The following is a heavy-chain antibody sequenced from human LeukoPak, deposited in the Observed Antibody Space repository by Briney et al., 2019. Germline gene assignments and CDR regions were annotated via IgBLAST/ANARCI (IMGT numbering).Heavy chain of an antibody. CDR2: IYNSENT. V-gene: IGHV4-4*09. Sequence: SETLSLTCTVSGGSVSSYYWSWNRQPPGKGLEWIGYIYNSENTKYNSSLESRVTISVDTSKNQFFLRLSSVTAADTAVYYCARFHSGPSGWYVLWYFDLWGRGTLVTVSS. D-gene: IGHD6-19*01. J-gene: IGHJ2*01. CDR1: GGSVSSYY. CDR3: ARFHSGPSGWYVLWYFDL.